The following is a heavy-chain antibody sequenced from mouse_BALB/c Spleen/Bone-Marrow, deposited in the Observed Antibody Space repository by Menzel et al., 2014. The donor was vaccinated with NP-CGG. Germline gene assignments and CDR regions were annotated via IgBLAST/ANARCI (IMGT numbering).Heavy chain of an antibody. Sequence: LQQSGSELVRPGASVKLSCKASGYTFTSYWMHWVKQRPGQGLEWIGNTYPGSGSTNYDEKFKNKATLTVDTSSSTAYMQLSSLTSEDPAVYYCTRSPITTVVAETMDYWGQGTSVTVSS. D-gene: IGHD1-1*01. J-gene: IGHJ4*01. V-gene: IGHV1S22*01. CDR2: TYPGSGST. CDR1: GYTFTSYW. CDR3: TRSPITTVVAETMDY.